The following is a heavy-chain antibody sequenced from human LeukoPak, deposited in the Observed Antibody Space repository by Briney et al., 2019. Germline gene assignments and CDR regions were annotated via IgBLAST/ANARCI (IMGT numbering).Heavy chain of an antibody. J-gene: IGHJ5*02. CDR2: INHSGSS. CDR1: GGSFSAYY. D-gene: IGHD5-18*01. CDR3: APRGDIEHSYVYGKWFDP. V-gene: IGHV4-34*01. Sequence: SETLSLTCAVYGGSFSAYYWTWIRQPPGKGLEWIGEINHSGSSNYNSSLRSRVTISVDTFYKQFSLRLSSVTAADTAVYYCAPRGDIEHSYVYGKWFDPWGQGTRVTVSS.